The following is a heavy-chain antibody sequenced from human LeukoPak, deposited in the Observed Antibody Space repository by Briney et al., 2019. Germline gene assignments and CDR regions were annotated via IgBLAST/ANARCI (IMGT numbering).Heavy chain of an antibody. V-gene: IGHV3-30*18. CDR3: AKAAVPAFYYYGMDV. J-gene: IGHJ6*04. Sequence: GRSLRLSCAASGFTFSSYGMHWVRQAPGKGLEWVAVISYDGSNKYYADSVKGRFTISRDNSKNTLYLQMNSLRAEDTAVYYCAKAAVPAFYYYGMDVWGKGTTVTVSS. CDR2: ISYDGSNK. CDR1: GFTFSSYG. D-gene: IGHD2-2*01.